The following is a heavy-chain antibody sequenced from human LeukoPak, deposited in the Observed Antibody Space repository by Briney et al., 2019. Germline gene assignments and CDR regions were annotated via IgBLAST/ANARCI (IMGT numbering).Heavy chain of an antibody. Sequence: SETLSLTCTVSGGSISSSSYYWGWIRQPPGKGLEWIGEINHSGSTNYNPSLKSRVTISVDTSKNQFSLKLSSVTAADTAVYYCARGYCSGGSCRNSDNWLDPWGQGTLVTVSS. CDR2: INHSGST. CDR3: ARGYCSGGSCRNSDNWLDP. D-gene: IGHD2-15*01. V-gene: IGHV4-39*07. J-gene: IGHJ5*02. CDR1: GGSISSSSYY.